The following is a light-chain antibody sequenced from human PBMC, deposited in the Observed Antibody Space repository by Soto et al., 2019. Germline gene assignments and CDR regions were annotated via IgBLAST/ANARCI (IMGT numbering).Light chain of an antibody. V-gene: IGLV2-14*01. Sequence: QSALTQPASVSGSAGQSITISCTGTSSDVGGYDYVSWYQLHPGKAPKLMVFEVNNRPSGVSYRFSGSKSGNTASLTISGLQAEDEADYVCSSYSISTAHFFGTGTKVTVL. CDR2: EVN. CDR1: SSDVGGYDY. CDR3: SSYSISTAHF. J-gene: IGLJ1*01.